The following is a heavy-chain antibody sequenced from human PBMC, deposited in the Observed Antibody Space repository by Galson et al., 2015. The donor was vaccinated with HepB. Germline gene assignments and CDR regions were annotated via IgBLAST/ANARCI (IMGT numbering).Heavy chain of an antibody. D-gene: IGHD6-13*01. V-gene: IGHV3-23*01. CDR3: AKMDGQQLVNWCFDV. J-gene: IGHJ2*01. CDR1: GFTFSDFA. CDR2: ISGGG. Sequence: SLRLSCAASGFTFSDFAMSWVRQAPGKGLEWVSTISGGGYYADSVKGRFTISRDNSKNILYLQMNSLRAEDTAVYFCAKMDGQQLVNWCFDVWGRGTLVTVSS.